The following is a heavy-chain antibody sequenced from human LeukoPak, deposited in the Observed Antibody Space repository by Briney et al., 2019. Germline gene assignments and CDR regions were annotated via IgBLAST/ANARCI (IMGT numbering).Heavy chain of an antibody. D-gene: IGHD3-22*01. Sequence: PGGSLRLSRAASGFTFSSYEMNWVRQAPGKGLEWVSYIDNSGSTKYYTDSVRGRFTISRDNAKNSLYLQMNSLRAEDTAVYYCARASQTYSNDYATWAYWGQGTLVTVSS. J-gene: IGHJ4*02. CDR1: GFTFSSYE. CDR2: IDNSGSTK. V-gene: IGHV3-48*03. CDR3: ARASQTYSNDYATWAY.